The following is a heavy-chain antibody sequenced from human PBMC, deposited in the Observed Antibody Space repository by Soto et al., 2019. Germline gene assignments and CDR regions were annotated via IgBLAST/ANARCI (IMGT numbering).Heavy chain of an antibody. Sequence: QITLKESAPTLVQPTQTLTLRCTFSGFSLSPVGVGVGWIRQPPGKALEWIAVIYWDNDKRYNPFLSKRVSINKDLSRNHVVVTMINMDPVDTGTYYCAHLTITYGGVIGLDAFDIWGQGTLVTVSS. CDR3: AHLTITYGGVIGLDAFDI. J-gene: IGHJ3*02. CDR2: IYWDNDK. V-gene: IGHV2-5*02. CDR1: GFSLSPVGVG. D-gene: IGHD3-16*02.